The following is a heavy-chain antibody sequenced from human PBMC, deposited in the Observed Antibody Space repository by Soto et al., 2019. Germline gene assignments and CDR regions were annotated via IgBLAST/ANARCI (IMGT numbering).Heavy chain of an antibody. CDR2: ISGSGSFT. J-gene: IGHJ4*02. CDR1: GFTFRTYA. CDR3: AKIPTGSGSSKFDY. D-gene: IGHD3-10*01. V-gene: IGHV3-23*01. Sequence: SGGSLRLSCAASGFTFRTYAMNWVRQAPGKGLEWISAISGSGSFTHYADSVRGRLTISRDNSQNQLYLQMNNLRGDDTAMYYCAKIPTGSGSSKFDYWGQGIQVTVSS.